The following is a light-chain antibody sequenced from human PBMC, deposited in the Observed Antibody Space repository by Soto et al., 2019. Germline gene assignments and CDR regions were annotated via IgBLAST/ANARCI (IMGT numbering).Light chain of an antibody. J-gene: IGLJ2*01. CDR2: EVS. CDR1: SRDVGGYNY. Sequence: QSALTQPASVSGSPGQSITISCTGTSRDVGGYNYVSWPQQHPGRAPKVIITEVSNRPSGVSNRFSGSKSGNTASLAISGLQAEDEADYSWSSYIGSTFVVFGGGTKLTVL. V-gene: IGLV2-14*01. CDR3: SSYIGSTFVV.